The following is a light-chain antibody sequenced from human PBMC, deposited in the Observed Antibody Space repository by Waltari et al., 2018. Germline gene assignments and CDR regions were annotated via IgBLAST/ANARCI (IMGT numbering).Light chain of an antibody. V-gene: IGLV1-40*01. CDR1: SSNFGAGYD. CDR2: GNT. J-gene: IGLJ3*02. CDR3: QSFDSSLGASV. Sequence: QSVLTQPPSMSGAPGQKVTIPCTGGSSNFGAGYDVHWYQQFRGTAPILLIFGNTTRPSGVPGRFSGSMSGASASLAIAGLQSEDEAVYYCQSFDSSLGASVFGGGTKLTVL.